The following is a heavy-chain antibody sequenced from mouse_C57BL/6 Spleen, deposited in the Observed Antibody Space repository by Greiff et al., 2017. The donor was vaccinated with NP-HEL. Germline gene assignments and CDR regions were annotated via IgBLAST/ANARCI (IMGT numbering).Heavy chain of an antibody. J-gene: IGHJ2*01. D-gene: IGHD2-10*01. Sequence: QVQLQQSGAELVRPGASVTLSCKASGYTFTDYEMHWVKQTPVHGLEWIGAIDPETGGTAYNQKFKGKAILTADKSSSTAYMELRSLTSEDSAVYYCTRAYYGNHGDYWGQGTTLTVSS. V-gene: IGHV1-15*01. CDR1: GYTFTDYE. CDR3: TRAYYGNHGDY. CDR2: IDPETGGT.